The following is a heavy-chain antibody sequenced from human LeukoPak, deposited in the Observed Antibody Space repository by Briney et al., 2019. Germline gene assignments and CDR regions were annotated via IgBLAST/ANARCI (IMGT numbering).Heavy chain of an antibody. D-gene: IGHD3-22*01. J-gene: IGHJ4*02. CDR3: ARDRGVRHYYDSSGYPV. CDR2: ICAYNGNT. V-gene: IGHV1-18*01. CDR1: GYTFTSYG. Sequence: ASVKVSCKASGYTFTSYGISWVRQAPGQGLEWIGWICAYNGNTNYAQKLQGRVTMTTDTSTSTAYMELRSLRSDDTAVYYCARDRGVRHYYDSSGYPVWGQGTLVTVSS.